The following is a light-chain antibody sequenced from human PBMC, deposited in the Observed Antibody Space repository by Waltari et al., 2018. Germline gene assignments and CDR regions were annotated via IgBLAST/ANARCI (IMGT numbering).Light chain of an antibody. CDR1: SRDVGGYNY. Sequence: QSALTQPASVSGSLGQSITISCTGTSRDVGGYNYVPWYQQHPGKAPRLMIYDVNKRPSGVSNRFSGSKSGNTASLTISGLQAEDEADYHCCSFASSNSYVFGTGTMVTVL. J-gene: IGLJ1*01. CDR3: CSFASSNSYV. V-gene: IGLV2-14*01. CDR2: DVN.